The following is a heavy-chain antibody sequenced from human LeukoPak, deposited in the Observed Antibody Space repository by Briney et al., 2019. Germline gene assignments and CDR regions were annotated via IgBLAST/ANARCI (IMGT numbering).Heavy chain of an antibody. J-gene: IGHJ4*02. D-gene: IGHD3-22*01. V-gene: IGHV1-69*05. Sequence: ASVKVSCKASGGTFSSYAISWVRQAPGQGLEWMGRIIPIFDSAHYAQRFQGRITITTDESPTTAYMTLSSLTSEDTAVYYCASQDASIYSESSTSPTYSDWGQGTLVTVSS. CDR3: ASQDASIYSESSTSPTYSD. CDR1: GGTFSSYA. CDR2: IIPIFDSA.